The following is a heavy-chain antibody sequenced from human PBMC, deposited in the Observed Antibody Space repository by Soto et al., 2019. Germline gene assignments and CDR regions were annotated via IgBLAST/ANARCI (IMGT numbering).Heavy chain of an antibody. CDR2: IYYSGST. CDR1: GGSINSGDYY. Sequence: SETLSLTCTVSGGSINSGDYYWSWIRQPPGKGLEWIGSIYYSGSTYYNPSLESRVTMSLNTSKNRFSLKLTSVTATDTAVYYCARNRSGYTAYNWLDPWGQGTLVTVSS. J-gene: IGHJ5*02. CDR3: ARNRSGYTAYNWLDP. V-gene: IGHV4-30-4*01. D-gene: IGHD3-22*01.